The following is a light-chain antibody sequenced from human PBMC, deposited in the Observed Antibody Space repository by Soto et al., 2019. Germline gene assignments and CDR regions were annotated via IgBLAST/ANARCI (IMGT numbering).Light chain of an antibody. J-gene: IGKJ2*01. Sequence: EILLTQSPGTLSLSPGERATLSCRASQSVRNSYVAWYQQKPGQAPRLFIHGASGRATGIPDRFSGSGSGTDFTLTISRLEPEDFAVHYCQQYGSSPYTFGQGTKLEI. CDR3: QQYGSSPYT. CDR1: QSVRNSY. CDR2: GAS. V-gene: IGKV3-20*01.